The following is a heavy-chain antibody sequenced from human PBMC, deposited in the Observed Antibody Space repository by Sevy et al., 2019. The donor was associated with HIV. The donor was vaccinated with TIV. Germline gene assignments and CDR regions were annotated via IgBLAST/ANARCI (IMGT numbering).Heavy chain of an antibody. V-gene: IGHV1-69*13. D-gene: IGHD6-19*01. Sequence: ASVKVSCKASGGTFSSYAISWVRQAPGQGLGWMGGIIPIFGTANYAQKFQGRVTITADESTSTAYMELSSLRSEDTAVYYCASSSSGWYYYWGQGTLVTVSS. CDR1: GGTFSSYA. CDR2: IIPIFGTA. CDR3: ASSSSGWYYY. J-gene: IGHJ4*02.